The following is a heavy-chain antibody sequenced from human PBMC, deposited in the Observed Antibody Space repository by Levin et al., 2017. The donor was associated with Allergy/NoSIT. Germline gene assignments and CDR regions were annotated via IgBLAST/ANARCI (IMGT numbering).Heavy chain of an antibody. J-gene: IGHJ6*02. V-gene: IGHV1-69*02. Sequence: SVKVSCKASGGTFSSYTISWVRQAPGQGLEWMGRIIPILGIANYAQKFQGRVTITADKSTSTAYMELSSLRSEDTAVYYCARCGYYYDSSGYQPLYYYYDGMDVWGQGTTVTVSS. CDR3: ARCGYYYDSSGYQPLYYYYDGMDV. CDR1: GGTFSSYT. CDR2: IIPILGIA. D-gene: IGHD3-22*01.